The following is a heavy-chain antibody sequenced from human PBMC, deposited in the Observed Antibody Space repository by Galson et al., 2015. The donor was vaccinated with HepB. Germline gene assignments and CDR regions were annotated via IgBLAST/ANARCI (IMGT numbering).Heavy chain of an antibody. J-gene: IGHJ4*02. CDR1: GYTFTGYY. CDR2: INPNSGGT. V-gene: IGHV1-2*02. CDR3: HLIGVVVPATTPLATPSDAY. D-gene: IGHD2-2*01. Sequence: SVKVSCKASGYTFTGYYMHWVRQAPGQGLEWMGWINPNSGGTNYAQKFQGRVTMTRDTSISTAYMELSRLRSDDTAVYYCHLIGVVVPATTPLATPSDAYWGQGTLVTVSS.